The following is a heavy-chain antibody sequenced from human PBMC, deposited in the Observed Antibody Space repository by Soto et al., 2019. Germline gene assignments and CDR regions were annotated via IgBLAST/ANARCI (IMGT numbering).Heavy chain of an antibody. CDR1: GFSLTSSGVG. CDR2: IYWNDDK. J-gene: IGHJ3*01. V-gene: IGHV2-5*01. D-gene: IGHD2-2*01. CDR3: ARRRPANLLIAFDV. Sequence: QITLKESGPTLVKPTQTLTLTCTFSGFSLTSSGVGVGWIRQPPGKALEWLAFIYWNDDKRYTPSLNSRVTITKDTSKNQVVLTMTNVDPVDTATNYCARRRPANLLIAFDVWGQGTMVTVSS.